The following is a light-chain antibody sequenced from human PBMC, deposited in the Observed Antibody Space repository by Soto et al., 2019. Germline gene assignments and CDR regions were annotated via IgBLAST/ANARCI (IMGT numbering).Light chain of an antibody. CDR2: GAS. CDR3: QQYGSSPPYT. CDR1: QSVSSSY. V-gene: IGKV3-20*01. J-gene: IGKJ2*01. Sequence: EIVLTQSPGTLSLSPGERATLSCRASQSVSSSYLAWYQQKPGQAPRLLIYGASSRATGIPDRFSGSGSGTDFTLTLSRLEPEDFAVYYCQQYGSSPPYTLGQGTKLE.